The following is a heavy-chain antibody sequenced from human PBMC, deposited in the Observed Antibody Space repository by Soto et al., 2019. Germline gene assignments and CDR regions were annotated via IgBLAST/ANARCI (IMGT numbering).Heavy chain of an antibody. CDR2: IDPADSFT. CDR1: GYKFTTFW. Sequence: GESLKMSCDASGYKFTTFWLNLVLQTPGKGLEWLGRIDPADSFTNYSPPFEGHVTISVDRSISTAYLQWNSLQASDTAIYYCARPASGGSRDAFDVWGQGTTVTVSS. D-gene: IGHD2-15*01. CDR3: ARPASGGSRDAFDV. J-gene: IGHJ3*01. V-gene: IGHV5-10-1*01.